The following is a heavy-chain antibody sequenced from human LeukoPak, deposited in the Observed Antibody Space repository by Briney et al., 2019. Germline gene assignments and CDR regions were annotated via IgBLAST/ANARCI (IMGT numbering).Heavy chain of an antibody. V-gene: IGHV3-72*01. CDR3: GRIAINANNGMDV. CDR2: SRNKASSYIT. D-gene: IGHD1/OR15-1a*01. CDR1: GFKFSDHY. J-gene: IGHJ6*02. Sequence: GRSQCLSSAASGFKFSDHYIDCVRQAPREWMEWVGRSRNKASSYITEYDAYVEGRFTISRDVSESSLYLQMNSLRTEDTAVYYCGRIAINANNGMDVWGQGTTVTVSS.